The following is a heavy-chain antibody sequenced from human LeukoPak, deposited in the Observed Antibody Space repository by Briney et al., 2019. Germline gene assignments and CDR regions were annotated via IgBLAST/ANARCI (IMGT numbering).Heavy chain of an antibody. V-gene: IGHV3-7*01. Sequence: GGSLRLSCAASGFTFCTYWMGWVRKAPGKGLEWVAKIKPDGSEKDHVDSVKGRFTISRDNAKNSLYLQLNSLRAEDTAVYYCARSRFYFDYWGQGTLVAVSS. CDR1: GFTFCTYW. CDR2: IKPDGSEK. J-gene: IGHJ4*02. CDR3: ARSRFYFDY.